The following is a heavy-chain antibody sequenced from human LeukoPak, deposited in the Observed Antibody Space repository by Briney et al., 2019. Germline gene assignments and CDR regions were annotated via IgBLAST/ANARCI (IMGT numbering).Heavy chain of an antibody. Sequence: GSLRLSCAASGFTVSSNYMSWVRQAPGKGLEWVSVIYSGGSTYYADSVKGRFTISRDNSKNTLYLQMNSLRAEDTAVYYCASANGDYYYYGMDVWGQGTTVTVSS. V-gene: IGHV3-53*01. J-gene: IGHJ6*02. CDR1: GFTVSSNY. CDR3: ASANGDYYYYGMDV. D-gene: IGHD1-1*01. CDR2: IYSGGST.